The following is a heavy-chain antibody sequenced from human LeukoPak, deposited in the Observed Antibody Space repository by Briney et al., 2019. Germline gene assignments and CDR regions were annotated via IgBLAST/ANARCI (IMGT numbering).Heavy chain of an antibody. CDR2: IRSSGSTR. J-gene: IGHJ4*02. V-gene: IGHV3-48*03. CDR3: ARRHYDVLTRYRDFDY. D-gene: IGHD3-9*01. Sequence: GGSLRLSCAGSGFTFSSYEMNWVRRGPGKGLEWVSNIRSSGSTRHYADSVKGRFTVSRDNAKNSLYLQMNSLRAEDTAVYYCARRHYDVLTRYRDFDYWGQGTLVTVSS. CDR1: GFTFSSYE.